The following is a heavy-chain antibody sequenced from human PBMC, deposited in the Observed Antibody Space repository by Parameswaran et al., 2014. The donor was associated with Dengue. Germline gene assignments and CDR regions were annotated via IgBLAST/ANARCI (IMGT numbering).Heavy chain of an antibody. CDR2: TSDSGSTR. CDR3: VRDPPYSSDWYRNDAFAV. J-gene: IGHJ3*01. Sequence: WIRQPPGKGLEWVAYTSDSGSTRYYADSVKGRFTVSRDNAKNSLYLQMNSLRAEDTGLYYCVRDPPYSSDWYRNDAFAVWGQGTMVTVSS. V-gene: IGHV3-48*03. D-gene: IGHD6-19*01.